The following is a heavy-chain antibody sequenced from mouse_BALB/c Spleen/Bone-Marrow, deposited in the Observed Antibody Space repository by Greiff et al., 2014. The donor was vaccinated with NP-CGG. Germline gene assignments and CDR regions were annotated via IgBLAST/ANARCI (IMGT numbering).Heavy chain of an antibody. CDR2: IDPANGNT. V-gene: IGHV14-3*02. CDR1: GFNIKDTY. CDR3: ARYYYGTLLDY. D-gene: IGHD1-1*01. J-gene: IGHJ2*01. Sequence: LVESGAELVKSGASVKLSCTASGFNIKDTYMHWVKQRPEQGLEWIGRIDPANGNTKYDPKFQGKATITADTSSNTAYLQLSSPTSEDTAVYYCARYYYGTLLDYWGQGTTLTVSS.